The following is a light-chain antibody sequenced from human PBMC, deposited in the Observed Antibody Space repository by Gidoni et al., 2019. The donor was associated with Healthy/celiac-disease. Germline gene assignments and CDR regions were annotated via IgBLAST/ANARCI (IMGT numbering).Light chain of an antibody. Sequence: DIQMTQSPSTLSASIGDKVTITCRASQSISRLLDWYQQKPGKAPKLLIYKVFSLESGVPSMFSGSGSGTEFTLTISSLQPDDFATYYCQQYNSFPLTFGQGTKVEIK. CDR3: QQYNSFPLT. V-gene: IGKV1-5*03. CDR1: QSISRL. J-gene: IGKJ1*01. CDR2: KVF.